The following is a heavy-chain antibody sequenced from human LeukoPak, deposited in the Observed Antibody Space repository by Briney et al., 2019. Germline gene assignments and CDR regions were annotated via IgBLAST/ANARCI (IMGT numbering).Heavy chain of an antibody. J-gene: IGHJ4*02. CDR2: NK. D-gene: IGHD6-19*01. CDR3: AKDRRYSSSRPFDY. CDR1: GFTFSSYG. V-gene: IGHV3-30*18. Sequence: RRSLRLSCAASGFTFSSYGMHSVRHAPRKRLEWVAVNKYYADSVKGRFTISRDNSKNTLYLQMNSLRAEDTAVYYCAKDRRYSSSRPFDYWGQGTLVTVSS.